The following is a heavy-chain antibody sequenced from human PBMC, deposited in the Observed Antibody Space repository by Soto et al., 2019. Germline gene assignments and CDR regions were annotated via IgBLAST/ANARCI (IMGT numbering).Heavy chain of an antibody. CDR2: IYYSGST. CDR3: ARIMTDYDSSGSIDY. Sequence: SETLSLTCTVSGGSISSSSYYWGWIRQPPGKGLEWIGSIYYSGSTYYNPSLKSRVTISVDTSKNQFSLKLSSVTAADTAVYYCARIMTDYDSSGSIDYWGQGTLVTVSS. D-gene: IGHD3-22*01. J-gene: IGHJ4*02. CDR1: GGSISSSSYY. V-gene: IGHV4-39*01.